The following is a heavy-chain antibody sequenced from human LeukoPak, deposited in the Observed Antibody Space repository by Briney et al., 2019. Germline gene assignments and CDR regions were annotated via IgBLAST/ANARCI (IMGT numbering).Heavy chain of an antibody. J-gene: IGHJ6*02. V-gene: IGHV4-34*01. CDR2: INHSGST. CDR1: GGSLSGYY. Sequence: SETLSLTCAVYGGSLSGYYWSWIRQPPGKGLEWIGEINHSGSTNYNPSLKSRVTISVDTSKNQFSLKLSSVTAADTAVYYCARGPASKYYYAPRDYYYGMDVWGQGTTVTVSS. CDR3: ARGPASKYYYAPRDYYYGMDV. D-gene: IGHD3-10*01.